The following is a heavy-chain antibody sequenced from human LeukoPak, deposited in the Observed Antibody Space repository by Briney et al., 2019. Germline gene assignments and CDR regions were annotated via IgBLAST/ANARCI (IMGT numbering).Heavy chain of an antibody. D-gene: IGHD4-17*01. Sequence: ASVKVSFKASGYTFTDYYISWVRQAPGQGLEYMGWIDPNSGATKYTQKFQGGVTMTRDTSISTAYMELSRLRSDDTAVFYCARGFSTVTATNRPSDYWGQGTLVTVSS. CDR2: IDPNSGAT. CDR1: GYTFTDYY. J-gene: IGHJ4*02. CDR3: ARGFSTVTATNRPSDY. V-gene: IGHV1-2*02.